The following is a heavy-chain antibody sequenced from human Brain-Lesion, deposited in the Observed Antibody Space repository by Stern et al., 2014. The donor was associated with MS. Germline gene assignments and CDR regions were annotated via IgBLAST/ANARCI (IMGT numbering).Heavy chain of an antibody. CDR2: SDHSGST. CDR1: GGSISSSNW. V-gene: IGHV4-4*02. CDR3: ARFPASRPHVFDS. Sequence: QVQLQESGPGLVKPSGTLSLTCAVSGGSISSSNWWSWVRQSPGKGLEWIGESDHSGSTIYNPSLKSRVTASVDKSKNRFSLNLSSVPAADTAVYFCARFPASRPHVFDSWGQGTLVTVSS. D-gene: IGHD6-13*01. J-gene: IGHJ4*02.